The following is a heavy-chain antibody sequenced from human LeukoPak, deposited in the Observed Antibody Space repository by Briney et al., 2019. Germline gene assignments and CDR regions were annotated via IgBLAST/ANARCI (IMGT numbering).Heavy chain of an antibody. Sequence: SETLSLTCAVYGGSFSGYYWSWIRQPPGKGLEWIGEINHSGSTNYNPSLKSRVTISVDTSKNQFSLKLSSVTAADTAVYYCARAPDYCSSTSCPKAGSYWGQGTLATVSS. D-gene: IGHD2-2*01. J-gene: IGHJ4*02. V-gene: IGHV4-34*01. CDR3: ARAPDYCSSTSCPKAGSY. CDR2: INHSGST. CDR1: GGSFSGYY.